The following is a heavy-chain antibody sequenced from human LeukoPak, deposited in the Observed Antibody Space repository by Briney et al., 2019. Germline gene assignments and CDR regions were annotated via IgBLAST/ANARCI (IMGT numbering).Heavy chain of an antibody. CDR2: INPCGGST. J-gene: IGHJ4*02. D-gene: IGHD1-7*01. CDR3: ARGTKTISRTPNPFGY. V-gene: IGHV1-46*01. CDR1: GYTFTSYY. Sequence: ASVKVSCKASGYTFTSYYMHWVRQAPGQGLEWMGIINPCGGSTSYAQKFQGRGTMTRDTSTSTVYMELSSLRSEDTAVYYCARGTKTISRTPNPFGYWGQGTLVTVSS.